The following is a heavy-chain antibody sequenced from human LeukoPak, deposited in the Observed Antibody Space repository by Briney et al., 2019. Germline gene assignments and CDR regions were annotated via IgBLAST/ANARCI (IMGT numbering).Heavy chain of an antibody. Sequence: SETLSLTCAVYGGSFSGYYWSWIRQPPGKGLEWIGEINHSGSTYYNPSLKSRVTISVDTSKNQFSLKLSSVTAADTAVYYCAREGAIIHSQDYWGQGTLVTVSS. J-gene: IGHJ4*02. CDR3: AREGAIIHSQDY. D-gene: IGHD2-15*01. V-gene: IGHV4-34*01. CDR1: GGSFSGYY. CDR2: INHSGST.